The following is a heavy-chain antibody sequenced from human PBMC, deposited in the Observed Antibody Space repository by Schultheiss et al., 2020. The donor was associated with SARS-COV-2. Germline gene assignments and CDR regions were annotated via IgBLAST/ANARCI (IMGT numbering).Heavy chain of an antibody. V-gene: IGHV4-59*01. J-gene: IGHJ4*02. Sequence: GSLRLSCTVSGGSLINSFWTWIRQPPGKGLEWIGYISDSLSTKYSPSLKSRVTISSDTSKNQFSLTLTSVTAADTAVYYCARGSYSSGYCFDYWGQGTLVTVSS. CDR3: ARGSYSSGYCFDY. CDR1: GGSLINSF. CDR2: ISDSLST. D-gene: IGHD3-22*01.